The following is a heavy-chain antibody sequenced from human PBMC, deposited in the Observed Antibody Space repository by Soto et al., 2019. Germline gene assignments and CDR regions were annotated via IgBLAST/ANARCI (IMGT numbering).Heavy chain of an antibody. CDR2: FDPEDGET. J-gene: IGHJ4*02. CDR3: AAGGTRWLHSPFDY. D-gene: IGHD1-1*01. Sequence: QVQLVQSGAEVKQPGASVKVSCTVSGHTLTELSMHWVRLAPGKGLEWMGGFDPEDGETISAQKFQGRVTMTEDTSTDSTYLELSSLRSEDTAVYYCAAGGTRWLHSPFDYWGQGTLVTISS. V-gene: IGHV1-24*01. CDR1: GHTLTELS.